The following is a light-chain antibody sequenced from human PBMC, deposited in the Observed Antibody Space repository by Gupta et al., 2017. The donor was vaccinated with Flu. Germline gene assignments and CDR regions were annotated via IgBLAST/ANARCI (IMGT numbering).Light chain of an antibody. CDR3: RSYTSGDTDVV. V-gene: IGLV2-14*01. CDR1: SNDIGGYDH. Sequence: SNDIGGYDHVYWYQQDPGTAPELLLYGVSRRPAGISDRFSGSKSGNTASLTISGLLAEDEAYYYCRSYTSGDTDVVFGGGTKLTVL. CDR2: GVS. J-gene: IGLJ2*01.